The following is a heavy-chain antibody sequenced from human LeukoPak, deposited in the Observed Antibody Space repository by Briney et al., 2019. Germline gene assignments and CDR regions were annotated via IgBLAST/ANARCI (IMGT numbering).Heavy chain of an antibody. CDR3: ARVLDYTNYVDY. CDR1: GGSISSDGYY. V-gene: IGHV4-30-2*01. D-gene: IGHD4-11*01. Sequence: PSETLSLTCSVSGGSISSDGYYWSWIRQPPTKGLEWIGFIYHSGTTYYNPSLKSRVTMSVDKSKNQFSLKLSSVTAADTAVYYCARVLDYTNYVDYWAREPWSPSPQ. J-gene: IGHJ4*02. CDR2: IYHSGTT.